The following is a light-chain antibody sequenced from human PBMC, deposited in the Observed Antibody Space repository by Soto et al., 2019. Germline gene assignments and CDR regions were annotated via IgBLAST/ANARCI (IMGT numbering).Light chain of an antibody. V-gene: IGLV2-11*01. J-gene: IGLJ1*01. CDR3: CSYAGSPYL. CDR1: SSDVGGYNY. CDR2: DVS. Sequence: QSALTQPRSVSGSPGQSVTISCTGTSSDVGGYNYVSWYQQHPGKAPKLVIYDVSKRPSGVPDRFSGSKSGNTASLTISGLQAEDEADYYCCSYAGSPYLFGPGTKVTVL.